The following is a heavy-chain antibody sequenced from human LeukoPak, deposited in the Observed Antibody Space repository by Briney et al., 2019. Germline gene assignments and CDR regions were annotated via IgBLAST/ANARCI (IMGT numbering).Heavy chain of an antibody. J-gene: IGHJ3*02. CDR2: ISGSGDNS. Sequence: GGSLRLSCAASGFTFNNYAMSWVRQAPGKGPEWVSGISGSGDNSYYADSVKGRFTISRDNAKNSLYLQMNSLRAEDTAVYYCARSSSYDAFDIWGQGTMVTVSS. D-gene: IGHD6-6*01. CDR3: ARSSSYDAFDI. V-gene: IGHV3-23*01. CDR1: GFTFNNYA.